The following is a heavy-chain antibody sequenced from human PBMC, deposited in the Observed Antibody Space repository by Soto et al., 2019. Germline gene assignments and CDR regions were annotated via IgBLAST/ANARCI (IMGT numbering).Heavy chain of an antibody. D-gene: IGHD6-13*01. V-gene: IGHV3-30-3*01. CDR1: GFTFSTYA. CDR2: LSYDGSNK. Sequence: QVQLVESGGGVVQPGRSLRLSCAASGFTFSTYAMHWVRQAPGKGLEWVAVLSYDGSNKYYADSVKGPFTISRDKSKNTLDPQINSLRPAQTPVYYSARATSPYSSSLNNRHIDYWGQVTLVNVS. J-gene: IGHJ4*02. CDR3: ARATSPYSSSLNNRHIDY.